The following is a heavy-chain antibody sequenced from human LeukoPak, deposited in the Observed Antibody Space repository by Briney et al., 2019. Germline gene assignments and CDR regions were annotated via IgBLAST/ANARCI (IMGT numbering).Heavy chain of an antibody. CDR3: AKDPYYDSSGYPSTFDY. D-gene: IGHD3-22*01. CDR2: ISWNSGSI. Sequence: GGSLRLSCAASGFTFDDYAMHWVRQAPGKGLEWVSGISWNSGSIGYADSVKGRFTISRDNAKNFLYLQMNSLRAEDAALYYCAKDPYYDSSGYPSTFDYWGQGTLVTVSS. J-gene: IGHJ4*02. CDR1: GFTFDDYA. V-gene: IGHV3-9*01.